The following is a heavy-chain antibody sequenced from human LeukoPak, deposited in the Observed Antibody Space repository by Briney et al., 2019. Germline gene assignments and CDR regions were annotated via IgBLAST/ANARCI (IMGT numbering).Heavy chain of an antibody. Sequence: GGSLRLSCEASGFAFSDYTIHWVRQAPGKGLEWLTLISFDGKKSYFAASVKGRCSVSRDNSRNTVFLQMDSLTADDTAVYFCARSSTMIRERGRNWLDPWGQGTLVTVSS. V-gene: IGHV3-30*04. J-gene: IGHJ5*02. D-gene: IGHD3-10*01. CDR2: ISFDGKKS. CDR3: ARSSTMIRERGRNWLDP. CDR1: GFAFSDYT.